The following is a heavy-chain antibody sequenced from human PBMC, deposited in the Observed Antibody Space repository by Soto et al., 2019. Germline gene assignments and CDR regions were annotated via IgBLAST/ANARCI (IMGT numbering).Heavy chain of an antibody. Sequence: TLSLTCTVAGGSISSYYWSWIRQPPGKGLEWIGYIHYGGSTNYNPSLKSRVTISVDTSKNQFSLKLTPVTAADTAVYYCARVRSYSKYYFDYWGQGTQVTVSS. V-gene: IGHV4-59*01. D-gene: IGHD3-10*01. CDR2: IHYGGST. J-gene: IGHJ4*02. CDR1: GGSISSYY. CDR3: ARVRSYSKYYFDY.